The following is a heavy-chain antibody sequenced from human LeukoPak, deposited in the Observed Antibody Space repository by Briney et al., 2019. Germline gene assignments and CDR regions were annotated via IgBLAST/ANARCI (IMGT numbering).Heavy chain of an antibody. V-gene: IGHV1-18*01. D-gene: IGHD6-13*01. CDR1: GYTFTSYG. CDR2: ISAYNGNT. J-gene: IGHJ5*02. Sequence: GASVKVSCKASGYTFTSYGISWVRQAPGQGLEWMGWISAYNGNTNYAQKLQGRVTMTTDTSTSTAYMELRSLRSDDTAVYYCARVPSLSSWAGFDPWGQGTLVTVSS. CDR3: ARVPSLSSWAGFDP.